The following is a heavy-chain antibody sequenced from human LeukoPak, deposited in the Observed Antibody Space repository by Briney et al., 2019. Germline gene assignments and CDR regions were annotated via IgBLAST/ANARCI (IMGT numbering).Heavy chain of an antibody. D-gene: IGHD3-3*01. CDR2: ISISVNTI. Sequence: GGSLRLSCAASGFTFSSYSMNWVRQAPGKGLEWISYISISVNTIYYADSVKGRFTISRDNAKNSLYLQMNSLRAEDTAVYYCARSFYYDFWSDYSSFFDPWGQGTLVTVSS. V-gene: IGHV3-48*04. J-gene: IGHJ5*02. CDR1: GFTFSSYS. CDR3: ARSFYYDFWSDYSSFFDP.